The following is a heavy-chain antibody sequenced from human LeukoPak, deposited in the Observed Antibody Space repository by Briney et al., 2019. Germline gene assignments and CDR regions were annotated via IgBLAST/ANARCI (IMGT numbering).Heavy chain of an antibody. Sequence: SETLSLTCAVYGGSFSGYYWSWIRQPPGKGLEWIGEINHSGGTNYNPSLKSRVTISVDTSKNQFSLKLSSVTAADTAVYYCARTGYCSSTSCYRGNWFDPWGQGTPVTVSS. D-gene: IGHD2-2*01. CDR2: INHSGGT. V-gene: IGHV4-34*01. CDR3: ARTGYCSSTSCYRGNWFDP. J-gene: IGHJ5*02. CDR1: GGSFSGYY.